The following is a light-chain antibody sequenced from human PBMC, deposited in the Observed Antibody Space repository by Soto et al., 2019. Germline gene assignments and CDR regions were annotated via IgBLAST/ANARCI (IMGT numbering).Light chain of an antibody. J-gene: IGKJ1*01. CDR2: DVS. CDR1: QSVRTW. V-gene: IGKV1-5*01. CDR3: QHYNSYSEA. Sequence: IQMTQSPATLSASVGDRVIITCRASQSVRTWLAWYQQKPGKAPKVLIYDVSILESGVPSRFSGSGSGTEFTLTISSLQPDDFATYYCQHYNSYSEAFGQGTKVDIK.